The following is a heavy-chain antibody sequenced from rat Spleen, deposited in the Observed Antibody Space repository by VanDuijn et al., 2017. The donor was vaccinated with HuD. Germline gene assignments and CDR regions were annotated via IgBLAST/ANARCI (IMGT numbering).Heavy chain of an antibody. Sequence: EVQLKESGPGLVQPSQTLSLTCIVSGFSLADYSVHWVRQPPGKGLEWMRVMWNGGNTAYNSPLKSRLSISRDTSKSQVFLKMNSLQTEDTAIYYCTRARLKWFDYWGQGVMVTVSS. CDR1: GFSLADYS. CDR2: MWNGGNT. D-gene: IGHD1-1*01. CDR3: TRARLKWFDY. V-gene: IGHV2S63*01. J-gene: IGHJ2*01.